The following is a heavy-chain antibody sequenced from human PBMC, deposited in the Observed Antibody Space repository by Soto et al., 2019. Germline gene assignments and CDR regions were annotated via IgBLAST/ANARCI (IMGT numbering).Heavy chain of an antibody. CDR1: GGSISSYY. D-gene: IGHD3-9*01. V-gene: IGHV4-59*01. J-gene: IGHJ6*02. CDR3: GRGKKAYHDILIGYPMYYYYGMDV. CDR2: IYYSGST. Sequence: SETLSLTCTVSGGSISSYYWSWIRQPPGKGLEWIGYIYYSGSTNYNPSLKSRVTISVDTSKNQFSLKLSSVTAADTAVCYCGRGKKAYHDILIGYPMYYYYGMDVCGQGYTVT.